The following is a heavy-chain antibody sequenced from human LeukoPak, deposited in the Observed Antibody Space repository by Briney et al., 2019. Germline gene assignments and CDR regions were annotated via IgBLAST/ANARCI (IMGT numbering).Heavy chain of an antibody. V-gene: IGHV1-24*01. Sequence: ASVKVSCKVSGYTLTELSMHWVRQAPGKGLEWMGGFDPEDGETIYAQKFQGRVTMTEDTSTDTAYMELSSLRSGDTAVYYCATSPVYYYDSSGYYLGYWGQGTLVTVSS. CDR1: GYTLTELS. D-gene: IGHD3-22*01. CDR2: FDPEDGET. CDR3: ATSPVYYYDSSGYYLGY. J-gene: IGHJ4*02.